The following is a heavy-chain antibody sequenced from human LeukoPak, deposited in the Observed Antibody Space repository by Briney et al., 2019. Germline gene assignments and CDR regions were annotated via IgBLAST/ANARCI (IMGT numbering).Heavy chain of an antibody. D-gene: IGHD2-2*01. CDR3: ASLGYCSSTSCARVVGP. J-gene: IGHJ5*02. Sequence: GASVKVSCKASGYTFTSYDVNWVRQATGQGLEWMGWMNPNSGNTGYAQKFQGRVTMTRNTSISTAYMELSSLRSEDTAVYYCASLGYCSSTSCARVVGPWGQGTLVTVSS. CDR1: GYTFTSYD. CDR2: MNPNSGNT. V-gene: IGHV1-8*01.